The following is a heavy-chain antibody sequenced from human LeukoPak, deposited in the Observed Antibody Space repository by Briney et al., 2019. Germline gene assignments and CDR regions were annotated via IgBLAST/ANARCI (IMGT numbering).Heavy chain of an antibody. CDR1: GFTFSSYA. J-gene: IGHJ4*02. CDR2: ISYDGSNE. D-gene: IGHD6-13*01. CDR3: ARDKGMKKGFDY. V-gene: IGHV3-30*01. Sequence: GRSLRLSCAASGFTFSSYAMHWVRQAPGKGLEWVAVISYDGSNEYYADSVKGRFTISRDNSKNTLYLQMNSLRAEDMAVYYCARDKGMKKGFDYWGQGTLVTVSS.